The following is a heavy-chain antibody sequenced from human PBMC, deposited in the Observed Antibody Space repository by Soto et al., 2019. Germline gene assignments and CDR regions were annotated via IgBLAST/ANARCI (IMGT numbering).Heavy chain of an antibody. V-gene: IGHV4-59*08. Sequence: QVQLQESGPGLVKPSETLSLTCTVSGGSISSYYWSWIRQPPGKGLEWIGYIYYSGSTNYNPSLRRRVTMSVDTSKNQFSLKLSSVTAADTAVYYCVSSSLDGDLNWFDPWGQGTLVTVSS. CDR3: VSSSLDGDLNWFDP. CDR1: GGSISSYY. J-gene: IGHJ5*02. D-gene: IGHD4-17*01. CDR2: IYYSGST.